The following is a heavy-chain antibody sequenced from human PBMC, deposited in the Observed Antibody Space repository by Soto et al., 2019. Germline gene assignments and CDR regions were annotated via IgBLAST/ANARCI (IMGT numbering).Heavy chain of an antibody. J-gene: IGHJ6*02. CDR3: ARGLIVVPAAIQIRYYYYYGMDV. V-gene: IGHV4-34*01. Sequence: PSETLSLTCAVYGGSFSGYYWSWIRQPPGKGLEWIGEINHSGSTNYNPSLKSRVTISVDTSKNQFSLKLSSVTAADTAVYYCARGLIVVPAAIQIRYYYYYGMDVWGQGTTVTVSS. CDR2: INHSGST. D-gene: IGHD2-2*02. CDR1: GGSFSGYY.